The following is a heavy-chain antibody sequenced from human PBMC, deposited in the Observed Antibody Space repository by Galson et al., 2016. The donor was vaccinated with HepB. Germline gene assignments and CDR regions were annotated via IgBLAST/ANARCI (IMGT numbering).Heavy chain of an antibody. J-gene: IGHJ4*02. CDR1: GFTFNFYG. D-gene: IGHD6-13*01. CDR3: AREMHVAAAAAFDF. V-gene: IGHV3-33*01. Sequence: SLRLSCAASGFTFNFYGMHWVRQAPGKGLECVALIWHDGSNKYYADSVKGRFTISRDNPKNTLYLQMNSLKVEDTDVYYCAREMHVAAAAAFDFWGRGTLVTVSS. CDR2: IWHDGSNK.